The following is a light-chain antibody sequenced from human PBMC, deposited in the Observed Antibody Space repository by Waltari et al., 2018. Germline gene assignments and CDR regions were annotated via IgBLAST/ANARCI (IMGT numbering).Light chain of an antibody. Sequence: DIVLTQSPLPLSVTPGAPASISCRSSQSLLHGSGNTFLDWYLQKPGQSPPLLIYLVSNRASGVPDRFSGSGSGTDFTLKISRVEAEDVGVYFCMQARQTPWTFGQGTKVEIK. CDR3: MQARQTPWT. CDR2: LVS. J-gene: IGKJ1*01. CDR1: QSLLHGSGNTF. V-gene: IGKV2-28*01.